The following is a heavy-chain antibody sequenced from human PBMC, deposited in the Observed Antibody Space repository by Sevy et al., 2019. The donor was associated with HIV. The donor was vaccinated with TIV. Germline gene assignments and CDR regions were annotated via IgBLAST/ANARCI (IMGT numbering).Heavy chain of an antibody. D-gene: IGHD6-25*01. CDR1: GFTFSDYY. Sequence: GGSLRLSCAASGFTFSDYYMSWIRQAPGKGLEWVSYISSSSSYTNYADSVKGRFTISRDNAKNSLYLQMNSLGAEDTAVYYWARVNGGDSSGVIKNTPFDYWGQGTLVTVSS. CDR2: ISSSSSYT. V-gene: IGHV3-11*06. J-gene: IGHJ4*02. CDR3: ARVNGGDSSGVIKNTPFDY.